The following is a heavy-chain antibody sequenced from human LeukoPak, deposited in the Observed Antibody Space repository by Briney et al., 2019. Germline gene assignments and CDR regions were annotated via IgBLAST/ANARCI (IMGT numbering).Heavy chain of an antibody. J-gene: IGHJ5*02. D-gene: IGHD3-22*01. V-gene: IGHV1-46*01. CDR2: INPSGGST. CDR1: GYTFTSYY. CDR3: SRLLRSSPRDP. Sequence: GASVKVSCKASGYTFTSYYMHWVRQAPGQGLEWMGIINPSGGSTSYAQKFQGRVTMTRDMSTSTVYMELSSLRSDDTAVYYCSRLLRSSPRDPWGQGTLVTVSS.